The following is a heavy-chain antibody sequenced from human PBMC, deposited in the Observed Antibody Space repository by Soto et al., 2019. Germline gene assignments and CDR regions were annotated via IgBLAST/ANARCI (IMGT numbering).Heavy chain of an antibody. J-gene: IGHJ3*02. CDR1: GFTFSDYY. CDR2: ISSSGSTI. D-gene: IGHD1-20*01. V-gene: IGHV3-11*01. CDR3: AIEGGGGNWNDDDAFDI. Sequence: QVQLVESGGGLVKPGGSLRLSCAASGFTFSDYYMSWIRQAPGKGREWVSYISSSGSTIYYADSVKGRFTISRDDAKNSLYLQMHILGAKDTAVYYCAIEGGGGNWNDDDAFDIWGRGTMVVVSS.